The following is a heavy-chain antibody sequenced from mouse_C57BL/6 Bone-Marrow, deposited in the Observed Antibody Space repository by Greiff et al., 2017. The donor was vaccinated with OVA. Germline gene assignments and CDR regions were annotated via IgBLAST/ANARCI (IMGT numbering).Heavy chain of an antibody. Sequence: VQLQQPGAELVRPGSSVKLSCKASGYTFTGYWIEWVKQRPGHGLEWIGEILPGSGSTNYNEKFKGKATFTADTSSNTAYMQLSSLTTEDSAIYYCARNGNYDAMDYWGQGTSVTVSS. V-gene: IGHV1-9*01. CDR3: ARNGNYDAMDY. CDR1: GYTFTGYW. D-gene: IGHD2-1*01. J-gene: IGHJ4*01. CDR2: ILPGSGST.